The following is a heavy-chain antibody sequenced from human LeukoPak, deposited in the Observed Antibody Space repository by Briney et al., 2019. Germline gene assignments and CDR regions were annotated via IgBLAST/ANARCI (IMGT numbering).Heavy chain of an antibody. V-gene: IGHV3-9*03. CDR3: AKDGIPWELLGGGYYFDY. J-gene: IGHJ4*02. D-gene: IGHD1-26*01. CDR1: GFTFDDYA. CDR2: ISWNSGSI. Sequence: GWSLRLSCAASGFTFDDYAMHWVRQAPGKGLEWVSSISWNSGSIGYADSVKGRFTISRDNAKNSLYLQMNSLRAEDMALYYCAKDGIPWELLGGGYYFDYWGQGTLVTVSS.